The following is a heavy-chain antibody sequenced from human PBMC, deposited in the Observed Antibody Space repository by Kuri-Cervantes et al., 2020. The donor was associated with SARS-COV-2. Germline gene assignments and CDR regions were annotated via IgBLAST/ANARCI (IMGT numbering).Heavy chain of an antibody. CDR1: GYTFISYG. J-gene: IGHJ4*02. D-gene: IGHD2/OR15-2a*01. CDR2: ISVYNGNT. CDR3: ARTYLCVTCSPGF. V-gene: IGHV1-18*01. Sequence: ASVKVSCKASGYTFISYGISWVRQVPGQGLEWMGWISVYNGNTNYAQKLQGRVTMTTDTSTSKAYMVQRSLTSDDTAVYYCARTYLCVTCSPGFWGQGTLVTVSS.